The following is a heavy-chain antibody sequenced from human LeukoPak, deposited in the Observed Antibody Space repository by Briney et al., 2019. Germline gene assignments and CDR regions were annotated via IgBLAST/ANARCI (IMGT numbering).Heavy chain of an antibody. CDR3: ARHEGYCISSSCSDTFDI. CDR1: GYSFTNYW. V-gene: IGHV5-51*01. Sequence: GESLKISCKGSGYSFTNYWIGWVRQMPGKGLEWMGIIYPGDSDTRYSPSFQGQVTISADKSISTAYLQWSSLKASDTAMYYCARHEGYCISSSCSDTFDIWGQGTMVTVSS. J-gene: IGHJ3*02. CDR2: IYPGDSDT. D-gene: IGHD2-2*01.